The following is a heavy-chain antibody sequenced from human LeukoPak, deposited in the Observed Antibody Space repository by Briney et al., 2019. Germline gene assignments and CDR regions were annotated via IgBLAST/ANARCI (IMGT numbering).Heavy chain of an antibody. CDR1: GGSISSSSYY. V-gene: IGHV4-39*01. Sequence: SETLSLTCTVSGGSISSSSYYWGWIRQPPGKGLEWIGSIYYSGSTYYNPSLKSRVTISVDTSKNQFSVKLSSVTAADTAVYYCARTNSNWFDPWGQGTLVTVSS. D-gene: IGHD2/OR15-2a*01. CDR3: ARTNSNWFDP. J-gene: IGHJ5*02. CDR2: IYYSGST.